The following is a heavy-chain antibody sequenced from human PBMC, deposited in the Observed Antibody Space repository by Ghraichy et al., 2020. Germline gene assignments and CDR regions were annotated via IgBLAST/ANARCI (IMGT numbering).Heavy chain of an antibody. CDR3: AKGEGYSSSWYVHY. J-gene: IGHJ4*02. V-gene: IGHV3-23*01. CDR1: GFTFRSYA. CDR2: ISGSGGST. D-gene: IGHD6-13*01. Sequence: GSLRLSCAASGFTFRSYAMSWVRQAPGKGLEWVSAISGSGGSTYYADSVKGRFTISRDNSKNTLYLQMNSLRAEDTAVYYCAKGEGYSSSWYVHYWGQGTLVTVSS.